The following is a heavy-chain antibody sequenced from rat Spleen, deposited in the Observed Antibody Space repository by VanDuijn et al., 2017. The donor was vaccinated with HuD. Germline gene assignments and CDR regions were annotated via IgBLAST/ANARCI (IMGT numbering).Heavy chain of an antibody. Sequence: EVQVVESGGGLVQPGGSLKLSCAASGFTFSDYYMAWVRQAPTKGLEWVASISYDGSSTYYRDSVKGRFTISRDNAKSTLYLQMDSLRSEDTATYYCARGLPGYRGVMDAWGQGASVTVSS. CDR2: ISYDGSST. J-gene: IGHJ4*01. D-gene: IGHD1-4*01. V-gene: IGHV5-7*01. CDR3: ARGLPGYRGVMDA. CDR1: GFTFSDYY.